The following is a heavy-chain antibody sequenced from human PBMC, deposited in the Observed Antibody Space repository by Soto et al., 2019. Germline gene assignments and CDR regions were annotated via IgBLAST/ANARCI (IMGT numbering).Heavy chain of an antibody. CDR3: ARDRYYGSGYGMDV. D-gene: IGHD3-10*01. CDR1: GYTFTSYA. J-gene: IGHJ6*02. Sequence: QVQLVQSGAEVKKPGASVKVSCKASGYTFTSYAMHWVRQAPGQRLEWMGWINAGNGNTKYSQKFQGRVTITRDTSASTAYMELSSLRSEETAVYYWARDRYYGSGYGMDVWGQGTTVTVSS. V-gene: IGHV1-3*01. CDR2: INAGNGNT.